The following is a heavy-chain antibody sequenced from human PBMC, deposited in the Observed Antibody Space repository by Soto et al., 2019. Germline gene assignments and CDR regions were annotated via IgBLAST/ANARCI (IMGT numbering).Heavy chain of an antibody. CDR2: IYYSGST. CDR1: GGSISSYY. Sequence: SETLSLTCTVSGGSISSYYWSWIRQPPGKGLEWIGSIYYSGSTNYNPSLKSRVTISVDTSKNQFSLKLSSVTAADTAVYYCARHWLQSWFDPWGQGTLVTVSS. CDR3: ARHWLQSWFDP. D-gene: IGHD4-4*01. J-gene: IGHJ5*02. V-gene: IGHV4-59*08.